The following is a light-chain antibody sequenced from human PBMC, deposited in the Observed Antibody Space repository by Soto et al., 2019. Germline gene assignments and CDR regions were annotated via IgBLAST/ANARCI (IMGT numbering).Light chain of an antibody. V-gene: IGKV4-1*01. CDR1: QSVLYSSNNKNY. CDR3: QKYYNAPFT. CDR2: WAS. Sequence: DIVMTQSPESLAVSLGERATINCKSSQSVLYSSNNKNYLAWYQQSPGQPPKVLIYWASTRESGVPDRFSGGWSAIDFPFTISSEHAEDVAVSSSQKYYNAPFTFGPGT. J-gene: IGKJ3*01.